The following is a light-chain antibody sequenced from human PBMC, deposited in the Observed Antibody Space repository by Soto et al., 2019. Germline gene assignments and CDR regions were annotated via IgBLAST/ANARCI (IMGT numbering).Light chain of an antibody. CDR1: SSDVGAYNY. CDR3: CSYAGSYSWV. V-gene: IGLV2-11*01. J-gene: IGLJ3*02. Sequence: QSALTQPRSVSGSPGQSVTISCTGTSSDVGAYNYVSWYQHHTGKAPKVMIYDVSERPSGVPDRFSGSKSDNKASLTISGLQAEDEADYYCCSYAGSYSWVFGGGTKVTVL. CDR2: DVS.